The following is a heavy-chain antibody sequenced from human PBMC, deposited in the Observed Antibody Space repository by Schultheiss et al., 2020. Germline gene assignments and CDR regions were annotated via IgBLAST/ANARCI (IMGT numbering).Heavy chain of an antibody. CDR1: GGSISSYY. D-gene: IGHD5-18*01. J-gene: IGHJ4*02. V-gene: IGHV4-59*12. Sequence: SETLSLTCTVSGGSISSYYWSWIRQPPGKGLEWIGYIYYSGSASYNPSLKSRVTISVDTSKNQFSLKLSSVTAADTAVYYCASRGYSSGGDYFDYWGQGTTVTVSS. CDR2: IYYSGSA. CDR3: ASRGYSSGGDYFDY.